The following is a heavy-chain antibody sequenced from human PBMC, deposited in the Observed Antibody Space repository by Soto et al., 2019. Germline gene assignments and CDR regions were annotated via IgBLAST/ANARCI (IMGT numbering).Heavy chain of an antibody. CDR2: MNPNSGNT. J-gene: IGHJ5*02. D-gene: IGHD3-3*01. CDR3: ARGRGNDFWSGYFASNWFDP. V-gene: IGHV1-8*01. Sequence: QVQLVQSGAEVKKPGASVKVSCKASGYTFTSYDINWVRQATGQGLEWMGWMNPNSGNTGYAQKFQGRVTMTRNTSISTAYMELSSLRSEDTAVYYCARGRGNDFWSGYFASNWFDPWGQGTLVTVSS. CDR1: GYTFTSYD.